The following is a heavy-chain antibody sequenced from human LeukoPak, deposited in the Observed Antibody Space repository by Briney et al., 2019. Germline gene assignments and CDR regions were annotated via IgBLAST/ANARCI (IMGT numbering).Heavy chain of an antibody. V-gene: IGHV3-66*01. J-gene: IGHJ4*02. CDR2: SFSGGTT. D-gene: IGHD7-27*01. CDR3: AMGKNWVDY. Sequence: GGSLRLSCAASGFTVASNFMSWVRQAPGKGLDWVSVSFSGGTTFYAESVKGRFTISRDNSKNTLYLEMNSLRAEDTAVYYCAMGKNWVDYWGQGTLVTVSS. CDR1: GFTVASNF.